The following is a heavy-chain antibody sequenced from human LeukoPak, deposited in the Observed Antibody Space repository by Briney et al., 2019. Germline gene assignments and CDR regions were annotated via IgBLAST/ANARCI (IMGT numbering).Heavy chain of an antibody. CDR2: INPNSGGT. V-gene: IGHV1-2*04. D-gene: IGHD3-22*01. CDR3: ARDVWGYYDSSGYYWGYFDY. J-gene: IGHJ4*02. Sequence: GASVKVSCKASGYTFTGYYMHWVRQAPGQGPEWMGWINPNSGGTNYAQKFQGWVTMTRDTSISTAYMELSRLRSEDTAVYYCARDVWGYYDSSGYYWGYFDYWGQGTLVTVSS. CDR1: GYTFTGYY.